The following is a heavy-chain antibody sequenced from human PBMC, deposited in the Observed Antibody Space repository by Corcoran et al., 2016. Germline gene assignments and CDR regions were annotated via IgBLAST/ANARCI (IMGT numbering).Heavy chain of an antibody. Sequence: EVQLVESGGDLVKPGGSLRLSCAASGFTFNNAWMNWVRQAPGKGPEWVGRIKSKKSGGTTDYAAPVKGRFTISRDDSKNTLYLQMDSLRTEDTAMYYCTTDHPPGTVPKPGSGYFDYWGQGTLVTVSP. CDR1: GFTFNNAW. V-gene: IGHV3-15*07. D-gene: IGHD3-10*01. CDR3: TTDHPPGTVPKPGSGYFDY. CDR2: IKSKKSGGTT. J-gene: IGHJ4*02.